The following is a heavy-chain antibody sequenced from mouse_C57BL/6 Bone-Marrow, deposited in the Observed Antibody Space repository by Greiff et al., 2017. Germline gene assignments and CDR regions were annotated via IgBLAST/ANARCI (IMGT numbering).Heavy chain of an antibody. CDR1: GYTFTDYY. J-gene: IGHJ4*01. Sequence: EVQLQQSGPELVKPGASVKISCKASGYTFTDYYMNWVKQSHGKSLEWIGDINPNNGGTSYNQKVKGKATLTVDKSSSTAYMELRSLTSEDSAVYYCARRSPYAMDYWGQGTSVTVSS. CDR3: ARRSPYAMDY. CDR2: INPNNGGT. V-gene: IGHV1-26*01.